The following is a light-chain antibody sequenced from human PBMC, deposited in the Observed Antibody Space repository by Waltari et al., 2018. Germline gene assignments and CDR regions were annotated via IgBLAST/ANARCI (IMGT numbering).Light chain of an antibody. CDR2: KDS. Sequence: DVELTQFPLSLPVTLGQPASISCRSSQSLVHRSGNTYWNWFQQWPGQSPRRLIYKDSTRDAAVLDRCSGSRAGTNFTMKIISVEAEDVGVYYYRQDKHRPPWTFGQGTKVEIK. CDR1: QSLVHRSGNTY. J-gene: IGKJ1*01. CDR3: RQDKHRPPWT. V-gene: IGKV2-30*02.